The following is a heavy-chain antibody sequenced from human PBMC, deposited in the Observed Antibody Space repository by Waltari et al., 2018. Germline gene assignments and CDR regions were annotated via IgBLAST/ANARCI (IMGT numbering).Heavy chain of an antibody. Sequence: QLQLQESGPGLVKPSETLSLTCTVSGGSISSSSYYWGWIRQPPGKGLEWIGGIYYRGGTYDTPSLKSRVTISVDTSKKRFSLKLGSVTAADTAVYYCARVPGMITFGGDSGFDYWGQGTLVTVSS. J-gene: IGHJ4*02. V-gene: IGHV4-39*07. CDR3: ARVPGMITFGGDSGFDY. CDR1: GGSISSSSYY. D-gene: IGHD3-16*01. CDR2: IYYRGGT.